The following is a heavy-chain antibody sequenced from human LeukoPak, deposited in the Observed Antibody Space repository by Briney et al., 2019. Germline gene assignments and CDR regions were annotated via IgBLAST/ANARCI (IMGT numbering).Heavy chain of an antibody. J-gene: IGHJ6*02. CDR3: ARGAYCGGDCYPQSPDYYYYGMDV. CDR2: MNPNSGNT. D-gene: IGHD2-21*02. CDR1: GYTFTSYG. V-gene: IGHV1-8*01. Sequence: GASVKVSCKASGYTFTSYGINWVRQATGQGLEWMGWMNPNSGNTGYAQKFQGRVTMTRNTSISTAYMELSSLRSEDTAVYYCARGAYCGGDCYPQSPDYYYYGMDVWGQGTTVTVSS.